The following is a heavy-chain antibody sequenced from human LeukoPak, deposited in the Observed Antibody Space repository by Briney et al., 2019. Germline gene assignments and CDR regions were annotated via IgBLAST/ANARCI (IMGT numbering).Heavy chain of an antibody. J-gene: IGHJ6*02. CDR2: IYYSGST. Sequence: SETLSLTCTVSGGSISSSSYYWGWIRQPPGKGLEWIGSIYYSGSTYYNPSLKSRVTISVDTSKNQFSLKLSSVTAADTAVYYCARRYDFWSGYYFTYYYGMDVWGQGTTVTVSS. V-gene: IGHV4-39*01. CDR3: ARRYDFWSGYYFTYYYGMDV. D-gene: IGHD3-3*01. CDR1: GGSISSSSYY.